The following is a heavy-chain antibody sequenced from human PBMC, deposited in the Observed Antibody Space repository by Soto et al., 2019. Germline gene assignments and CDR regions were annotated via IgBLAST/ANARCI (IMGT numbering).Heavy chain of an antibody. D-gene: IGHD6-13*01. CDR2: ISYGGDNK. CDR3: AKARHSTSWYGVEADF. Sequence: QVQLVESGGGGVQPGRSLRLSCAASGFIFSDYAMHWVRQAPGKGLEWVAVISYGGDNKYYADSVRGRFAISRDNLKNTLYLQMNSLNPEDTAVYHCAKARHSTSWYGVEADFWGQGTLVTVSS. CDR1: GFIFSDYA. V-gene: IGHV3-30*09. J-gene: IGHJ4*02.